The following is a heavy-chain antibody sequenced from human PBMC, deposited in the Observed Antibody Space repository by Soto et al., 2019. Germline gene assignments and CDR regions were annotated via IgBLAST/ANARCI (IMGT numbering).Heavy chain of an antibody. CDR3: AAQRGGGGY. D-gene: IGHD6-25*01. CDR2: IYSGGYT. CDR1: GFTVSNNY. V-gene: IGHV3-53*01. Sequence: EVQLVESGGGLIQPGGSLRLSCAVSGFTVSNNYMSWVRQAPGKGLEGVSVIYSGGYTAYGDSVKGRFTISRDNSKNKLYLQMNSLGANHRAVFFWAAQRGGGGYWGQGTLVTVSS. J-gene: IGHJ4*02.